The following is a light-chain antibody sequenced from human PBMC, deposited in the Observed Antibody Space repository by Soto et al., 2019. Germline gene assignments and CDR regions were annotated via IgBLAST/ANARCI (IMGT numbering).Light chain of an antibody. J-gene: IGLJ3*02. V-gene: IGLV1-44*01. CDR3: AAWDDSLNGPV. CDR2: SNN. Sequence: QAVVNQPPSASGTLGQRVTLSCSGSSSNIGCNTVNWYQQLPGTAHKLLIYSNNQRPSGVPDRFSGSKSGTSASLAISGLQSEDEADYYCAAWDDSLNGPVFGGGTKLTVL. CDR1: SSNIGCNT.